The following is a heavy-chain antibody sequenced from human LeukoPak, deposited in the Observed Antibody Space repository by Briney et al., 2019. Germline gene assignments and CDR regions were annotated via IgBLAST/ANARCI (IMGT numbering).Heavy chain of an antibody. Sequence: SETLSLTCTVSGGSISSHFWSWILQPPGKGLEWIGYIFYSGTTNYNPSLKSRVTISLDTSKNQFSLKLSSVTAADTAVYYCARGASGSGSYQPNFSRAFDIWGQGTMVTVSS. V-gene: IGHV4-59*11. CDR2: IFYSGTT. J-gene: IGHJ3*02. D-gene: IGHD3-10*01. CDR3: ARGASGSGSYQPNFSRAFDI. CDR1: GGSISSHF.